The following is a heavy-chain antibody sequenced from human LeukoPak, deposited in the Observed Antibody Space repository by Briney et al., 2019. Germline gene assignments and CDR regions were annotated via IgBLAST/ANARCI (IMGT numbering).Heavy chain of an antibody. CDR3: ASYYCGGDCYSGQHDY. J-gene: IGHJ4*02. V-gene: IGHV4-31*03. Sequence: SETLSLTCTVSGGSISSGDYYWSWIRQPPGKGLEWIGEINHSGSTNYNPSLKSRVTISVDTSKNQFSLKLSSVTAADTAVYYCASYYCGGDCYSGQHDYWGQGTLVTVSS. CDR2: INHSGST. D-gene: IGHD2-21*02. CDR1: GGSISSGDYY.